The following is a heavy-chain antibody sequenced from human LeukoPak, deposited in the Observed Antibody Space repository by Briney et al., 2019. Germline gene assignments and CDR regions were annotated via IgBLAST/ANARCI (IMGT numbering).Heavy chain of an antibody. J-gene: IGHJ4*02. CDR1: GFTFSTYV. CDR3: VRGTGY. CDR2: ISSNGDNT. Sequence: GGPLRLSCSVSGFTFSTYVMHWVRQPPGKGLEYVSAISSNGDNTYYADSVKGTFTISRDNSKNTLYLQMSSLRADDTAVYYCVRGTGYWGQGTLVTVSS. V-gene: IGHV3-64D*06.